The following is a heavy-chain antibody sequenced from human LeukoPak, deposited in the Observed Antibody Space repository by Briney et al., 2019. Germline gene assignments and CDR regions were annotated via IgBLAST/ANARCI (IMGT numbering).Heavy chain of an antibody. V-gene: IGHV3-48*03. CDR1: GFTFSSYE. Sequence: GGSLRLSCAASGFTFSSYEMNWVRQAPGKGLEWVSYISGSGSTIYYADSVKGRFTISRDNAKNSLYLQMNSLRAEDTAVYYCASLRGSYSWTLSRAFDIWGQGTMVTVSS. J-gene: IGHJ3*02. D-gene: IGHD1-26*01. CDR3: ASLRGSYSWTLSRAFDI. CDR2: ISGSGSTI.